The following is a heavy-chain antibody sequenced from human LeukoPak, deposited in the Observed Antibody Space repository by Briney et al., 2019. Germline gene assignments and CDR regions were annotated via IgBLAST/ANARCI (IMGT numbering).Heavy chain of an antibody. CDR2: IIPIFGAA. CDR1: GGTFSSYA. CDR3: ARDRRRDRDAFDI. Sequence: SVKVSCKASGGTFSSYAISWVRQAPGQGLEWMGGIIPIFGAANYAQKFQGRVTITAGESTSTAYMELSSLRSEDTAVYYCARDRRRDRDAFDIWGQGTMVTVSS. J-gene: IGHJ3*02. D-gene: IGHD5-24*01. V-gene: IGHV1-69*13.